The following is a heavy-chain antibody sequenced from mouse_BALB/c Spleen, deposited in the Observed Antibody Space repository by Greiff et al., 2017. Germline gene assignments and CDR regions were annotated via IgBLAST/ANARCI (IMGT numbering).Heavy chain of an antibody. D-gene: IGHD1-1*01. CDR3: ARGGLRYYFDY. Sequence: EVKLVESGGGLVKPGGSLKLSCAASGFTFSSYAMSWVRQSPEKRLEWVAEISSGGSYTYYPDTVTGRFTLSRDNAKNTLYLEMSSLRSEDTAMYYCARGGLRYYFDYWGQGTTLTVSS. V-gene: IGHV5-9-4*01. J-gene: IGHJ2*01. CDR2: ISSGGSYT. CDR1: GFTFSSYA.